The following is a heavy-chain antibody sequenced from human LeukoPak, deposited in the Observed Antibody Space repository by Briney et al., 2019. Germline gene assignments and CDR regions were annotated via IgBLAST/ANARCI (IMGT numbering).Heavy chain of an antibody. CDR3: ARGTHFFFQAEDGIRGVRSVSAFLLNRSSDL. D-gene: IGHD3-3*02. Sequence: GKGLHWVAVISNDGSKKSYGDSVKGRVAISRDKSKNTLYLQMNSLRAEDTAVYYCARGTHFFFQAEDGIRGVRSVSAFLLNRSSDL. J-gene: IGHJ2*01. V-gene: IGHV3-30*09. CDR2: ISNDGSKK.